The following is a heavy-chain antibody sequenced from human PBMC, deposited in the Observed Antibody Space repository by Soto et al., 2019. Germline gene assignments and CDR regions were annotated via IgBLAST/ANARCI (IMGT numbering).Heavy chain of an antibody. D-gene: IGHD4-17*01. CDR1: GFTVSSTY. V-gene: IGHV3-53*05. CDR2: IYSDGTT. J-gene: IGHJ6*03. Sequence: GSLRLSCAASGFTVSSTYMTWVRQAPGRGLEWLSSIYSDGTTHYADSLKGRFTTSRDNSKNTLYLQMSSLTAEDTAVYYCARVYGDYGGYYYYYMYVWGKGTTVTVSS. CDR3: ARVYGDYGGYYYYYMYV.